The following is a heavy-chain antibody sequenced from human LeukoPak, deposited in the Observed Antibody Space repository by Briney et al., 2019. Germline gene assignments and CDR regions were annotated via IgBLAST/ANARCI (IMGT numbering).Heavy chain of an antibody. CDR3: ARDPGANYFDY. CDR2: LNPNSGGT. Sequence: ASLKVSCKASGYIFTSFYMHWVRQSPGQGLEWMGWLNPNSGGTKYAQKFQGRVTMTSDTSINTAYMELSRLRSDDTAVYYCARDPGANYFDYWGQGTLVTVSS. D-gene: IGHD7-27*01. CDR1: GYIFTSFY. J-gene: IGHJ4*02. V-gene: IGHV1-2*02.